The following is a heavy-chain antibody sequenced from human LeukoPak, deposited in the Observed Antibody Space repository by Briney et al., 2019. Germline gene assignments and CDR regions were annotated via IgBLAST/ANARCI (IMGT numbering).Heavy chain of an antibody. V-gene: IGHV1-8*01. CDR1: GYTFTSYD. CDR3: ARGNSYYDFWSGYPATYYYMDV. Sequence: ASVKVSCKASGYTFTSYDINWVRQAPGQGLEWMGWMNPNSGNTGYAQKFKGRVTITKKPSISTAYMELSSLRSEDTAVYSCARGNSYYDFWSGYPATYYYMDVWGKGTTVTVSS. J-gene: IGHJ6*03. D-gene: IGHD3-3*01. CDR2: MNPNSGNT.